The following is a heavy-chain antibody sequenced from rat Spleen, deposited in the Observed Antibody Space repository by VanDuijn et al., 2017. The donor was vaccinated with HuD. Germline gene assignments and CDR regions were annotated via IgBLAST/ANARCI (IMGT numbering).Heavy chain of an antibody. CDR1: GFTFSDYA. CDR3: ARHPQLGTYWYFDF. J-gene: IGHJ1*01. CDR2: ISTGGTNT. V-gene: IGHV5S23*01. Sequence: EVQLVESGGGLVQPGRSLKLSCAASGFTFSDYAMAWVRQSPKKGLEWVATISTGGTNTYYPDSVKGRFTISRDTAQNTLYLQMNSLRSEDTATYYCARHPQLGTYWYFDFWGPGTMVTVSS. D-gene: IGHD3-4*01.